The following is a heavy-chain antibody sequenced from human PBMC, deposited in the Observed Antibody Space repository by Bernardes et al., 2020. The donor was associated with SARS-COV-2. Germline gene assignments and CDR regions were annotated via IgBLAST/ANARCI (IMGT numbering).Heavy chain of an antibody. CDR2: INPNSGGT. D-gene: IGHD3-3*01. CDR1: GYTFTGYY. Sequence: ASMKVSCKASGYTFTGYYMHWVRQAPGQGLEWMGWINPNSGGTNYAQKFQGWVTMTRDTSISTAYMELSRLRSDDTAVYYCARAPPITIFGVVKRGYYYYYGMDVWGQGTTVTVSS. CDR3: ARAPPITIFGVVKRGYYYYYGMDV. V-gene: IGHV1-2*04. J-gene: IGHJ6*02.